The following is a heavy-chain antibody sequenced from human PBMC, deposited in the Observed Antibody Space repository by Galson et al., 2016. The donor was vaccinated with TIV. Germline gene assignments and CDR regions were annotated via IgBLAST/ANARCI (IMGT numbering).Heavy chain of an antibody. CDR1: GDSVSSNSA. CDR3: ARDRTLPGYYYNGMDV. V-gene: IGHV6-1*01. D-gene: IGHD1/OR15-1a*01. J-gene: IGHJ6*02. CDR2: TYYRSKWYN. Sequence: CAISGDSVSSNSAWNWVRHSPSRGLEWLGRTYYRSKWYNDYALSVKSRITINPDTSKNQFSLQLNSMTPEDTAVYYCARDRTLPGYYYNGMDVWGQGTTVTVSS.